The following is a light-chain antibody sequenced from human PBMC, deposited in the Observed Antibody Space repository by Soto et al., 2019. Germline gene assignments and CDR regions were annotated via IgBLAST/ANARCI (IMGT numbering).Light chain of an antibody. J-gene: IGLJ2*01. CDR3: QNWGTGIQV. CDR1: SGHSSYA. V-gene: IGLV4-69*01. CDR2: LNSDGSH. Sequence: QPVLTQSPSASASLGASVKLTCTLSSGHSSYAIAWHQQQPEKGPRYLMKLNSDGSHSKGDGIPDRFSGSSSGAERYLTIPSLQSEDEADYYCQNWGTGIQVFGGGTKLTVL.